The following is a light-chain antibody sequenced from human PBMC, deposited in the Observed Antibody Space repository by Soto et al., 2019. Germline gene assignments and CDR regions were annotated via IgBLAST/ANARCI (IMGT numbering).Light chain of an antibody. CDR2: EVY. J-gene: IGLJ2*01. CDR3: NSYTSSTTLQ. Sequence: QSVLTQPASVSGSPGQSITISYTGTSSDIGYSQYVSWYQQHPGKAPKLIIFEVYNRPSGTSDRFSGSKSGNTASLTISGLQAEDEAYYYCNSYTSSTTLQFGGGTQLTVL. V-gene: IGLV2-14*01. CDR1: SSDIGYSQY.